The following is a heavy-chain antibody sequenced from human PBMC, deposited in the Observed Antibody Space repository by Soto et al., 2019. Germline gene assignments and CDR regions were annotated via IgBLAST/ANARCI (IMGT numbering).Heavy chain of an antibody. D-gene: IGHD2-2*01. J-gene: IGHJ4*02. CDR2: IVVGSGNT. V-gene: IGHV1-58*02. CDR3: ARGEERVAMPSGY. CDR1: GYTFTSYG. Sequence: ASVKVSCKASGYTFTSYGISWVRQARGQRLEWIGWIVVGSGNTNYAQKFQERVTITRDMSTSTAYMELSSVTAADTAVYYCARGEERVAMPSGYWGQGTMVTVS.